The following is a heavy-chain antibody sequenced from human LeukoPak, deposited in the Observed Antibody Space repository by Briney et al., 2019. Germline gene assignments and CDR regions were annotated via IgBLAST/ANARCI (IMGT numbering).Heavy chain of an antibody. CDR1: GFTFSIYG. Sequence: GGSLRLSCAASGFTFSIYGIHWVRQAPGKGLEWVAVIWYDGSNRYYADSVKGRFTISRDNSKNTLYLQMNSLRAEDTAVYYCAKWAGSGNGHFDYWGQGTLVTVSS. CDR2: IWYDGSNR. CDR3: AKWAGSGNGHFDY. J-gene: IGHJ4*02. V-gene: IGHV3-33*06. D-gene: IGHD3-10*01.